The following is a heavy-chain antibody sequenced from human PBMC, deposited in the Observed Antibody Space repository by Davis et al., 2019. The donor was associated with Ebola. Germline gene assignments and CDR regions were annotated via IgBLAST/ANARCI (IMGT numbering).Heavy chain of an antibody. CDR3: ARDAYLHGIAVQPRGMDV. Sequence: AASVTVSCKASGYTFTSYVLHWLRQAPGQRLEWMGWINAGNGNTKYSQKCQGRVTINRDTSASTAYMELSSLRSEDTAVYYCARDAYLHGIAVQPRGMDVWGQGTTVTVSS. CDR2: INAGNGNT. J-gene: IGHJ6*02. V-gene: IGHV1-3*01. CDR1: GYTFTSYV. D-gene: IGHD6-19*01.